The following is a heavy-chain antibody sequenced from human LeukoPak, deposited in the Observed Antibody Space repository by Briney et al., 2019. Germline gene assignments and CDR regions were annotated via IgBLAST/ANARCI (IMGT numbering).Heavy chain of an antibody. CDR1: GGSISSYY. V-gene: IGHV4-59*01. J-gene: IGHJ6*02. Sequence: SEPLSLPCTVSGGSISSYYWSWIRQPPGKGLEWIGYIYYSGSTNYNPSLKSRVTISVDTSKNQFSLKLSSVTAADTAVYYCARAPGYCSSTSCLNYYYGMDVWGQGTTVTVSS. CDR2: IYYSGST. CDR3: ARAPGYCSSTSCLNYYYGMDV. D-gene: IGHD2-2*01.